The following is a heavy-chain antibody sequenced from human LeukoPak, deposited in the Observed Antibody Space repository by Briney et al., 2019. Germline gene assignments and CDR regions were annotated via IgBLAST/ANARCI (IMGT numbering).Heavy chain of an antibody. D-gene: IGHD7-27*01. CDR2: ISSNSDNT. J-gene: IGHJ4*02. V-gene: IGHV1-18*01. CDR1: GYTFTSYG. CDR3: ARDWGSIKVIADY. Sequence: ASVKVSCKATGYTFTSYGISWVRQAPGQGLEWMGWISSNSDNTNYAQKLQSRVTMTTDTSTSTAYKELRSLRSDDTALYFCARDWGSIKVIADYWGQGTLVTVSS.